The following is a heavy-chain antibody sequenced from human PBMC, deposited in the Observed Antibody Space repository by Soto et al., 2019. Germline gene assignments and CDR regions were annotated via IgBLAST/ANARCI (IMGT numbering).Heavy chain of an antibody. CDR2: IYYSGSA. J-gene: IGHJ4*02. V-gene: IGHV4-31*11. D-gene: IGHD2-15*01. Sequence: SETLSLTCAVYGGSFSGHSWTWIRQHPGKGLEWIGYIYYSGSAYYNPSLKSRVTISVDTSKNQFSLKLSSVTAADTAVYYCARMGGQDVDYWGQGTLVTV. CDR3: ARMGGQDVDY. CDR1: GGSFSGHS.